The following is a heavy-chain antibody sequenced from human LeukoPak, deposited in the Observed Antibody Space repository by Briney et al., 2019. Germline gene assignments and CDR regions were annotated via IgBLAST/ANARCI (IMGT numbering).Heavy chain of an antibody. CDR3: AKGYTYYYGSSGYSPNFDY. V-gene: IGHV3-23*01. CDR2: TRDSGGST. CDR1: GFTFSSYA. Sequence: GRSLRLSCAASGFTFSSYAMSWVRQASGKGLQWVSGTRDSGGSTYYADSVKGRFTISRDNSKNTLYLQMNSLRAEDTAVYYCAKGYTYYYGSSGYSPNFDYWGQGTLVTVSS. J-gene: IGHJ4*02. D-gene: IGHD3-22*01.